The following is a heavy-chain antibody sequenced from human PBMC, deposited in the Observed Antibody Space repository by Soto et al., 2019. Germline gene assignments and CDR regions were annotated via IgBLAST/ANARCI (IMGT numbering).Heavy chain of an antibody. D-gene: IGHD3-3*01. V-gene: IGHV4-59*01. CDR1: GGSISSYY. CDR2: IYYSGST. Sequence: PSETLSLTCTVSGGSISSYYWSWIRQPPGKGLEWIGYIYYSGSTNYNPSLKSRVTISVDTSKNQFSLKLSSVTAADTAVYYCARDQAVVYDFWSPRDYYYYYGMDVWGQGTTVTVSS. J-gene: IGHJ6*02. CDR3: ARDQAVVYDFWSPRDYYYYYGMDV.